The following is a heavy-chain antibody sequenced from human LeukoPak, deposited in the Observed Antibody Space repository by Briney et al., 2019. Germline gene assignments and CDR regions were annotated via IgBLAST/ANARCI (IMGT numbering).Heavy chain of an antibody. Sequence: GGSLRLSCAASGFTFSSYAMHWVRQAPGKGLEWVAVISYDGSNKYYADSVKGRFTISRDNSKNTLYLQMNSLRAEDTAVYYCASQDIAPFDYWGQGTLVTVSS. CDR3: ASQDIAPFDY. J-gene: IGHJ4*02. CDR2: ISYDGSNK. CDR1: GFTFSSYA. V-gene: IGHV3-30*01. D-gene: IGHD2-15*01.